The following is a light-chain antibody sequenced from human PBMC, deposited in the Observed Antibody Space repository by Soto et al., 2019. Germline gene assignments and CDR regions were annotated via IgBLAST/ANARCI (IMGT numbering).Light chain of an antibody. CDR3: QQYNNWPWT. Sequence: EILMTQSPATLSVSPRERATLSCRASHSVGSYLAWYQQKAGQAPRLLIYGASTRATGIPARFSGSGSGTGTEFTLTVSGLQSEDFAVYYCQQYNNWPWTFGQATKVEIK. CDR1: HSVGSY. CDR2: GAS. J-gene: IGKJ1*01. V-gene: IGKV3-15*01.